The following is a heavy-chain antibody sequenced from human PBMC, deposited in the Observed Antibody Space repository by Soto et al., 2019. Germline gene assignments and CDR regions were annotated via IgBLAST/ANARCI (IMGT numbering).Heavy chain of an antibody. J-gene: IGHJ4*02. D-gene: IGHD6-25*01. Sequence: GASVKVSCKASGYTFTTYDIHWVRQVTGQGLEWMGWMNPYNGNTGSTRKFQGRVTMTRNTSISTVYMELTSLRSEDTAVYYCARRKERSGPHYFDYWGQGSLVTVSS. CDR1: GYTFTTYD. V-gene: IGHV1-8*01. CDR3: ARRKERSGPHYFDY. CDR2: MNPYNGNT.